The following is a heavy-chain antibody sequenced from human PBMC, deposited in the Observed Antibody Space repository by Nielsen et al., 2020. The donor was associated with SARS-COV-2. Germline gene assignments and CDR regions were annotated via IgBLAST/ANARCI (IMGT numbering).Heavy chain of an antibody. D-gene: IGHD2-15*01. CDR2: INHSGST. Sequence: LRLSCAVYGGSFSGYYWSWIRQPPGKGLEWIGEINHSGSTNYNPSLKSRVTISVDTSKNQFSLKLSSVTAADTAVYYCARGVVVAATHDYWGQGTLVTVSS. J-gene: IGHJ4*02. CDR3: ARGVVVAATHDY. CDR1: GGSFSGYY. V-gene: IGHV4-34*01.